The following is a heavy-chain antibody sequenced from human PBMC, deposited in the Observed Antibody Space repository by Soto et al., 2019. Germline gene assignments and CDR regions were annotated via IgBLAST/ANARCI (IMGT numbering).Heavy chain of an antibody. CDR2: IYSGGST. J-gene: IGHJ4*02. D-gene: IGHD6-6*01. CDR1: GFTVSSNY. V-gene: IGHV3-53*01. CDR3: AMSQYRRGLPHCDY. Sequence: GGSLRLSCAASGFTVSSNYMSWVRQAPGKGLEWVSVIYSGGSTYYADSVKGRFTISRDNSKNTLYLQMNSLRAEDTAVYYCAMSQYRRGLPHCDYWGQGTLVTVSS.